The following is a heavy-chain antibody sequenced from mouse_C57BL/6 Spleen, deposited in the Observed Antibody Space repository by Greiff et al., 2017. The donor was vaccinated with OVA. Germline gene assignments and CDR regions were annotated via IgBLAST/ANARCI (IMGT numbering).Heavy chain of an antibody. CDR1: GFTFSSYA. D-gene: IGHD1-1*01. J-gene: IGHJ4*01. CDR2: ISSGGDYI. Sequence: EVNVVESGEGLVKPGGSLKLSCAASGFTFSSYAMSWVRQTPEKRLEWVAYISSGGDYIYYADTVKGRFTISRDNARNTLYLQMSSLKSEDTAMYYCTRGRYGSSYDAMDYWGQGTSVTVSS. V-gene: IGHV5-9-1*02. CDR3: TRGRYGSSYDAMDY.